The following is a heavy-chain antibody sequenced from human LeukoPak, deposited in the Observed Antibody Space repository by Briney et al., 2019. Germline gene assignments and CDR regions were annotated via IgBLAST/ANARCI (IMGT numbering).Heavy chain of an antibody. CDR2: ITHHGTT. Sequence: SETLSLTCAVYGGSFSNYYLSWVRQPPGKGLEWIGEITHHGTTNYNPSLKSQVTISVDTSKNQFSLKLYSVAAADTAVYYCAPIFGDYSDFDSWGQGTLVTVSS. D-gene: IGHD4-17*01. J-gene: IGHJ4*02. CDR1: GGSFSNYY. CDR3: APIFGDYSDFDS. V-gene: IGHV4-34*01.